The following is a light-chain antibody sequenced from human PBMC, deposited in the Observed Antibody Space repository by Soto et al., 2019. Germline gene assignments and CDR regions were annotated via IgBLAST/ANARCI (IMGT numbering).Light chain of an antibody. CDR2: EVS. CDR1: SSDVGGYNY. CDR3: CSFAGSYSYV. Sequence: QSVLTQPASVSGSPGQSITISCTGTSSDVGGYNYVCWYQHHPGKAPKLIISEVSNRPSGVSDRFSGSKSGNTASLTISGLQPEDEADYSCCSFAGSYSYVFGTGTKVTVL. J-gene: IGLJ1*01. V-gene: IGLV2-14*01.